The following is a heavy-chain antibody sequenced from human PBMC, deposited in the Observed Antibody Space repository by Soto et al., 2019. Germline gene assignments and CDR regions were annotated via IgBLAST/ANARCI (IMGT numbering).Heavy chain of an antibody. D-gene: IGHD2-2*01. CDR1: GGSFSGYY. J-gene: IGHJ6*02. CDR3: ARGRGVVPAAIGARYGMDV. CDR2: INHSGST. Sequence: PSETLSLTCAVYGGSFSGYYWSWIRQPPGKGLEWIGEINHSGSTNYNPSLKSRVTISVDTSKNQFSLKLSSVTAADTAVYYCARGRGVVPAAIGARYGMDVWGQGTTVTVSS. V-gene: IGHV4-34*01.